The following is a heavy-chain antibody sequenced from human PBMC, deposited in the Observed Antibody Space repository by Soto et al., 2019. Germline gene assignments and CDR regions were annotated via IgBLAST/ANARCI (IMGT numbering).Heavy chain of an antibody. J-gene: IGHJ4*02. CDR1: GFTFSNAW. Sequence: EVQLVESGGGLVKPGGSLRLSCAASGFTFSNAWMSWVCQAPGKGLEWVGRIKSKTDVGTTDYAAPVKGRFTISRDHSKNTLYLQMNSPKTEDTAVYYCTTGPGLLWFGDIRGGVDYWGQATLVTVSS. CDR3: TTGPGLLWFGDIRGGVDY. D-gene: IGHD3-10*01. CDR2: IKSKTDVGTT. V-gene: IGHV3-15*01.